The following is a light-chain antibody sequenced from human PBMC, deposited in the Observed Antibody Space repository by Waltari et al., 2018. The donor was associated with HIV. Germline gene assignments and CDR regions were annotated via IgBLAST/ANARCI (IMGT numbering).Light chain of an antibody. V-gene: IGLV2-14*03. J-gene: IGLJ2*01. CDR3: SSYTSSSTLYVV. Sequence: QSALTQPASVSGSPGQSITLSCTGNSSDVGGYNYVSWYQQHPGKAPKLMIYDVSNRPSGVSNRFSGSKSGNTASLTISGLQAEDEADYYCSSYTSSSTLYVVFGGGTKLTVL. CDR2: DVS. CDR1: SSDVGGYNY.